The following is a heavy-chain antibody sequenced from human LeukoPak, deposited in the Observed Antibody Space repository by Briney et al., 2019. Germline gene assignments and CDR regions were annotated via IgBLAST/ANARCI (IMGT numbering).Heavy chain of an antibody. CDR3: AKKGPMTTDYYYGMDV. Sequence: RGSLRLSCAASGFTFSSYGMHWVRQAPGKGLEWVAVISYDGSNKYYADSVKGRFTISRDNSKNTLYLQMNSLRAEDTAVYYCAKKGPMTTDYYYGMDVWGQGTTVIVSS. D-gene: IGHD4-11*01. CDR2: ISYDGSNK. CDR1: GFTFSSYG. J-gene: IGHJ6*02. V-gene: IGHV3-30*18.